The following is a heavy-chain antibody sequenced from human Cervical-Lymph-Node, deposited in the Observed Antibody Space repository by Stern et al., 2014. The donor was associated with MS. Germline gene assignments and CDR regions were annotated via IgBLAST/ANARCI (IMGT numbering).Heavy chain of an antibody. CDR3: ARHMAAAGTTLPDF. CDR2: IWHDGSNE. J-gene: IGHJ4*02. V-gene: IGHV3-33*01. Sequence: QVQLVESGGGVVQPGRSLRLSCVASGFVFKNFGMHWVRPAPGKGLEGLAVIWHDGSNEYYADSLKGRFSISRDNSKNTLYLQMDTLRPDDTAVYYCARHMAAAGTTLPDFWGQGTLVTVSS. D-gene: IGHD6-13*01. CDR1: GFVFKNFG.